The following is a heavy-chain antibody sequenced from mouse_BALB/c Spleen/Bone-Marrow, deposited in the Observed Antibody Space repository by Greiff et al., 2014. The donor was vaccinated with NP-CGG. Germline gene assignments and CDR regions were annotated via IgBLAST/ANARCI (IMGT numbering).Heavy chain of an antibody. Sequence: VKLVESGPGLVAPSQSLSITCTVSGFSLTSYGVHWVRQPPGKGLEWLGVIWAGGGTNYYSALMSRLRISKNNSKSLVFLKMNSLETDVSARYYFARVYLWYIDVWGAGTTVTVSS. CDR2: IWAGGGT. V-gene: IGHV2-9*02. D-gene: IGHD2-3*01. CDR3: ARVYLWYIDV. J-gene: IGHJ1*01. CDR1: GFSLTSYG.